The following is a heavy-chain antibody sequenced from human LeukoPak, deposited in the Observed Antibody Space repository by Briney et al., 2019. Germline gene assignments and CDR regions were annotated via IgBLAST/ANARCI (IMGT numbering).Heavy chain of an antibody. J-gene: IGHJ4*02. CDR3: AKDVLRYFDWGYFDY. CDR1: GFTFSSYA. Sequence: PGGSLRLSCAASGFTFSSYAMHWVRQAPGKGLEWVAVISYDGSNEYYADSVKGRFTISRDNSKNTLYLQMNSLRAEDTAVYYCAKDVLRYFDWGYFDYWGQGTLVTVSS. D-gene: IGHD3-9*01. CDR2: ISYDGSNE. V-gene: IGHV3-30-3*01.